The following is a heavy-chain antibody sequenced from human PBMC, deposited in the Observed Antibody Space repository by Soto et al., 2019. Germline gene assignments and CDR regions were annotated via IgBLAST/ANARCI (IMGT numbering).Heavy chain of an antibody. V-gene: IGHV1-69*13. CDR1: GGTFSSYA. D-gene: IGHD2-15*01. CDR2: IIPILGSA. CDR3: ARDPRYCSGDRCNPRWFDP. J-gene: IGHJ5*02. Sequence: GASVKVSCKASGGTFSSYAIGWVRQAPGQGLEWMGVIIPILGSANYAQKFQGRVTITADESTSTAYMELNSLRSDDTAVYYCARDPRYCSGDRCNPRWFDPWGQGTLVTVSS.